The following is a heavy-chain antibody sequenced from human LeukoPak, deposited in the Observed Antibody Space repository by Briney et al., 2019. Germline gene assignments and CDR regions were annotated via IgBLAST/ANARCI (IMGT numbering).Heavy chain of an antibody. CDR2: ISAYNGHT. D-gene: IGHD6-19*01. CDR1: GYTFTGYG. J-gene: IGHJ4*02. V-gene: IGHV1-18*01. Sequence: ASVKVSCKASGYTFTGYGISWVRQAPGQGLEWMGWISAYNGHTNYAQKVQGRVTMTTDISTSTVYMELRSLRSDDTAVYYCARSHNSGWYWLDYWGQGSLVTVSS. CDR3: ARSHNSGWYWLDY.